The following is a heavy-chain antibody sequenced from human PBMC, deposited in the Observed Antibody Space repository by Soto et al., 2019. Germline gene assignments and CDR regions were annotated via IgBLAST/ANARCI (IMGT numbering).Heavy chain of an antibody. CDR3: ARASTYYDFWSGYYSQKNYYYYYGMDV. J-gene: IGHJ6*02. Sequence: SVKVSCKASGCTFSSYAISWVRQAPGQGLEWMGGIIPIFGTANYAQKFQGRVTITADKSTSTAYMELSSLRSEDTAVYYCARASTYYDFWSGYYSQKNYYYYYGMDVWGQGTTVTVSS. D-gene: IGHD3-3*01. V-gene: IGHV1-69*06. CDR2: IIPIFGTA. CDR1: GCTFSSYA.